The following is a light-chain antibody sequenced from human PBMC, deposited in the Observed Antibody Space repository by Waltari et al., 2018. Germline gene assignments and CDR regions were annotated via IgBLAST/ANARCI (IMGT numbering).Light chain of an antibody. V-gene: IGKV3-20*01. J-gene: IGKJ4*01. Sequence: EIVLTQSPGTLSLSPGERATLSCRASHSVTSISLSWYQQKLGQAPRLLIYGTSSRATGTPDRFSGSVSGTDFTLTISRLEPEDVAVYYCQQYDGEVVTFGGGTKVEI. CDR2: GTS. CDR1: HSVTSIS. CDR3: QQYDGEVVT.